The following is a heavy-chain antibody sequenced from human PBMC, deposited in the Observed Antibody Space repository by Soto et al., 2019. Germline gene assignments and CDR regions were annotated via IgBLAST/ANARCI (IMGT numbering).Heavy chain of an antibody. CDR1: GFMFSSAW. D-gene: IGHD1-1*01. J-gene: IGHJ4*02. CDR3: VEGWNDF. CDR2: IKSKSDGGAR. V-gene: IGHV3-15*01. Sequence: EVQVVESGGDLVKPGGSLRLSCVTSGFMFSSAWMSWVRQAPGKGLEWVGHIKSKSDGGARDYAAPVKGRFSISRDDSKNTVYLQMNSLRAEDTAVYYCVEGWNDFWGQGTLVTVSS.